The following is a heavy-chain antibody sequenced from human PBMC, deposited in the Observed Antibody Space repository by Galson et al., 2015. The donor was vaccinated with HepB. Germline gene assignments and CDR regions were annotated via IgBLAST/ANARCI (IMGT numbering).Heavy chain of an antibody. CDR2: VSNDVSSE. CDR1: GFTFSSYG. Sequence: SLRLSCAASGFTFSSYGMYWVRQAPGKGLEWVAVVSNDVSSEYYADSVKGRFTISRDNSRNTLYLKMNSLRAEDTAVYYCAKDASAAGIYYYYYYYMDVWGKGTTVTVSS. CDR3: AKDASAAGIYYYYYYYMDV. V-gene: IGHV3-30*18. D-gene: IGHD2-21*01. J-gene: IGHJ6*03.